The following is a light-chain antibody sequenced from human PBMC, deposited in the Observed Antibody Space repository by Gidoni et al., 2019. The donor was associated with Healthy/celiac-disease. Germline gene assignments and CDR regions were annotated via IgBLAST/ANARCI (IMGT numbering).Light chain of an antibody. CDR3: QQYDNLPIT. CDR1: QDISNY. J-gene: IGKJ5*01. CDR2: YAS. V-gene: IGKV1-33*01. Sequence: DIKMTQSPSSLSASVGDRVTITCQASQDISNYLNWYQQKPGKAPKLLIYYASNLETGVPSRFSGSGSGTDFTFTISSLQPEDIATYYCQQYDNLPITFGQGTRLEIK.